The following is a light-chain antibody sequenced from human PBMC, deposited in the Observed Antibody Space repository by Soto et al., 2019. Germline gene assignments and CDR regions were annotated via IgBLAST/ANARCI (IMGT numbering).Light chain of an antibody. J-gene: IGKJ4*01. Sequence: DIQVTQHPSSLSASVGDRVTITCRASQGIKNYLACYQQKPGETPKLLIYAASTLESGIPPRFSGSGSGTDFTLTINNLQPEDGATYYCQRYYNAPFTFGGGTKVEIK. CDR1: QGIKNY. V-gene: IGKV1-27*01. CDR3: QRYYNAPFT. CDR2: AAS.